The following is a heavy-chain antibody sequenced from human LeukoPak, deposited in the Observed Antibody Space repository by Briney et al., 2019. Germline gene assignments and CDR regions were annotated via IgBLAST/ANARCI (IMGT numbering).Heavy chain of an antibody. J-gene: IGHJ4*02. CDR2: VSYDGTIK. D-gene: IGHD6-19*01. Sequence: GGSLRHSCAASGFTFSSYAMHWVRQAPGKGLAWVAIVSYDGTIKYYADSVKGRFTISKDNSKDMLYLQMNSLRPEDTAVYYCATTTKSSSGWYTIDYWGQGTLVIVSS. CDR1: GFTFSSYA. CDR3: ATTTKSSSGWYTIDY. V-gene: IGHV3-30*03.